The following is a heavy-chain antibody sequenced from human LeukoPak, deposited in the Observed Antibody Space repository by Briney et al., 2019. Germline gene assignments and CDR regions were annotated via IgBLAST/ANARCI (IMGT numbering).Heavy chain of an antibody. CDR3: ARGGSSSWYFDY. V-gene: IGHV3-23*01. D-gene: IGHD6-13*01. J-gene: IGHJ4*02. CDR1: GFTFSSYA. CDR2: ISGSGGST. Sequence: GGSLRLSCAASGFTFSSYAMSWVRQAPGKGLEWVSAISGSGGSTYYADSVKGRFTISRDNSKNTLYLQMNSLRAEDTAVYYCARGGSSSWYFDYWGQGTLVTVSS.